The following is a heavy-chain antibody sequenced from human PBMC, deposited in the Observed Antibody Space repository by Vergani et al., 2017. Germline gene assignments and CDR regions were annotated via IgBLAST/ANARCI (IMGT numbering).Heavy chain of an antibody. CDR2: IYSGGST. CDR1: GFTVSSNY. Sequence: EVQLVESGGGLVQPGGSLRLSCAASGFTVSSNYMSWVRQAPGKGLEWVSVIYSGGSTYYADSVKGRFTISRDNAKNSLYLQMNSLRAEDTAVYYCASQDVKAHDYDNYWGQGTLVTVSS. CDR3: ASQDVKAHDYDNY. V-gene: IGHV3-66*04. J-gene: IGHJ4*02. D-gene: IGHD4-17*01.